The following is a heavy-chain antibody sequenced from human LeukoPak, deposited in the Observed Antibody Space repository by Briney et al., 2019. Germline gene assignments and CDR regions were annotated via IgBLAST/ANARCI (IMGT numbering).Heavy chain of an antibody. CDR2: IKDDGSEK. V-gene: IGHV3-7*01. CDR1: GLNFRKSW. CDR3: AREPRSRYYYGSGASWFDP. D-gene: IGHD3-10*01. Sequence: GGSLRLSCAASGLNFRKSWMTWVRQAPGRGLEWVANIKDDGSEKYYVDSVKGRFTISRDNAKNSPYLQMNSLRAEDTAVYYCAREPRSRYYYGSGASWFDPWGQGTLVTVSS. J-gene: IGHJ5*02.